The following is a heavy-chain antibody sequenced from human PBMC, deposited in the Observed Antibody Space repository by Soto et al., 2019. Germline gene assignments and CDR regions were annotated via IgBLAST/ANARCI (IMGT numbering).Heavy chain of an antibody. J-gene: IGHJ4*02. CDR1: GGSISSSNW. CDR2: IYHSGST. V-gene: IGHV4-4*02. D-gene: IGHD6-19*01. Sequence: SETLSLTCAVSGGSISSSNWWSWVRQPPGKGLEWIGEIYHSGSTNYNPSLKSRVTISVDKSKNKFSLKLSSVTAADTAVYYCARYALGSSGWYDFDYWGQGTLVTVSS. CDR3: ARYALGSSGWYDFDY.